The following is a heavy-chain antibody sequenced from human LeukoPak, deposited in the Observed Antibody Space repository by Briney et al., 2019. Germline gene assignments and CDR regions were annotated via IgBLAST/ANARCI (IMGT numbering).Heavy chain of an antibody. V-gene: IGHV1-8*01. J-gene: IGHJ6*03. Sequence: ASVKVSCKASGYTFTSYDINWVRQATGQGLEWMGWMNPNSGNTGYAQKFQGGVTMTRNTSISTAYMELSSLRSEDTAVYYCARSFSSYYYYYMDVWGKGTTVTVSS. D-gene: IGHD6-19*01. CDR3: ARSFSSYYYYYMDV. CDR2: MNPNSGNT. CDR1: GYTFTSYD.